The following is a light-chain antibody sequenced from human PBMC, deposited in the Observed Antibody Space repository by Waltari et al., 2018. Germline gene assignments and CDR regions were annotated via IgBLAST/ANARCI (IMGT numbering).Light chain of an antibody. CDR1: SSDVGGNNY. V-gene: IGLV2-14*03. CDR2: DVS. CDR3: SSYTSSSAVV. Sequence: QSALTQPASVSGPPGQSITLAGTGTSSDVGGNNYVSWYQQHRGKAPKLMIYDVSNRPSGVSNRFSGSKSGNTASLTISGLQAEDQADYYCSSYTSSSAVVFGGGTKLTVL. J-gene: IGLJ2*01.